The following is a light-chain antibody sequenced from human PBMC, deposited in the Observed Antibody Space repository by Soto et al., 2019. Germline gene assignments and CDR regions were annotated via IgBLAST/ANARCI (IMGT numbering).Light chain of an antibody. J-gene: IGKJ4*01. CDR1: QSISSH. Sequence: EIVLTQSPATLSLSPGERATLSCRASQSISSHLAWYQQKPGQAPRLLMYDASNRATGILARFSGSGSGTDFTLTISSLEPEDFAVYYCQQRPNWPLTFGGGTKVEIK. CDR2: DAS. V-gene: IGKV3-11*01. CDR3: QQRPNWPLT.